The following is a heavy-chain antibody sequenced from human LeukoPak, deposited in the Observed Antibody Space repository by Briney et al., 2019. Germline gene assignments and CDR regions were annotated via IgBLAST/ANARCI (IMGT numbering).Heavy chain of an antibody. D-gene: IGHD1-14*01. CDR1: GGSISNSDYY. J-gene: IGHJ4*02. CDR3: ARVNRHYFDY. V-gene: IGHV4-39*07. CDR2: IYYTGST. Sequence: SETLSLTCTVSGGSISNSDYYWGWIRQPPGKGLEWIGNIYYTGSTYYNPSLKSRVTISVDTSKNQFSLKLSSVTAADTAVYYCARVNRHYFDYWGQGTLVTVSS.